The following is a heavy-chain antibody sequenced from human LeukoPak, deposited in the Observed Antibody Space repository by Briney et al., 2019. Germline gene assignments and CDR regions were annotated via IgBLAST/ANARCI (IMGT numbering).Heavy chain of an antibody. CDR2: IYTSGST. CDR3: ARASGSYWTGTIFAY. CDR1: GGSISSYY. D-gene: IGHD1-26*01. Sequence: SETLSLTCTVSGGSISSYYWSWIRQPPGKGLEWIGYIYTSGSTNYNPSLKSRVTISVDTSKNQFSLKLSSVTAADTAVYYCARASGSYWTGTIFAYWGQGTLVTVSS. J-gene: IGHJ4*02. V-gene: IGHV4-4*09.